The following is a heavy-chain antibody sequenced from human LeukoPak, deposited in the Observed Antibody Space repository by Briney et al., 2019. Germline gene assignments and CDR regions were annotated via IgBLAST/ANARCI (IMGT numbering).Heavy chain of an antibody. Sequence: SVKVSCKASGGTFSSYAISWVRQAPGQGLEWMGRIIPILGIANYAQKFQGRVTITADKSTSTAYMELSSLRSEDTAVYYCAREAIRLRLGELSLLGYFNYWGQGTLVTVSS. V-gene: IGHV1-69*04. CDR2: IIPILGIA. CDR1: GGTFSSYA. D-gene: IGHD3-16*02. CDR3: AREAIRLRLGELSLLGYFNY. J-gene: IGHJ4*02.